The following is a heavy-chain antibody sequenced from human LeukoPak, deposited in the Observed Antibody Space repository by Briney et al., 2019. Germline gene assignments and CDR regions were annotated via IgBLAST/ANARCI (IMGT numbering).Heavy chain of an antibody. J-gene: IGHJ4*02. CDR3: AKIYEWELLDY. Sequence: ASVKVSCKASGYTFTSYYMHWVRQAPGQGLEWMGIINPSGGSTSYAQKFQGRVTMTRDMSTSTVYMELSSLRSEDTAVYYCAKIYEWELLDYWGQGTPVTVSS. CDR2: INPSGGST. D-gene: IGHD1-26*01. V-gene: IGHV1-46*01. CDR1: GYTFTSYY.